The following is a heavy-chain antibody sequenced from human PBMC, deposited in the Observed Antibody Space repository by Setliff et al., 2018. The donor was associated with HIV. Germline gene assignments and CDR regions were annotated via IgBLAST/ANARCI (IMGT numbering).Heavy chain of an antibody. CDR3: ARDHGPRAAAGTADS. V-gene: IGHV3-74*01. CDR2: IKSDGSST. J-gene: IGHJ4*02. D-gene: IGHD6-13*01. Sequence: GGSLRLSCAASGFTFSSYWMHWVRQAPGKGLVWVSRIKSDGSSTSYADSVKGRFTISRDNAKNTLYLQMNSLRAEDTAVYYCARDHGPRAAAGTADSWGQGILVTVSS. CDR1: GFTFSSYW.